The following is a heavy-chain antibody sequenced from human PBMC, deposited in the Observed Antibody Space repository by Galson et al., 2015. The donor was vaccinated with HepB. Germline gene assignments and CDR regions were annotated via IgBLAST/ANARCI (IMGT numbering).Heavy chain of an antibody. CDR2: IGGSSITT. Sequence: SLRLSCAASGFIFSSSAMSWVRQAPGKGLEWVSGIGGSSITTYYADSVKGRFTISRDNSKITLYLQMNSLRAEDTAVYYCARPKWATVIAFDIWGQGTMATVSS. CDR3: ARPKWATVIAFDI. CDR1: GFIFSSSA. J-gene: IGHJ3*02. D-gene: IGHD4-17*01. V-gene: IGHV3-23*01.